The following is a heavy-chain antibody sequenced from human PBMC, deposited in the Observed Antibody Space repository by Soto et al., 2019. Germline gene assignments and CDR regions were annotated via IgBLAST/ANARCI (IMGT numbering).Heavy chain of an antibody. CDR2: IHYSGST. Sequence: PSETLSLTCTVFGGSISSYYWSWIRQPPGKGLEWIGYIHYSGSTNYNPSLESRVTISVDTSKNQFSLKLSSVTAADTAVYYCASWSVAGIQTFDYWGHGTLVTVSS. CDR1: GGSISSYY. CDR3: ASWSVAGIQTFDY. J-gene: IGHJ4*01. D-gene: IGHD6-19*01. V-gene: IGHV4-59*01.